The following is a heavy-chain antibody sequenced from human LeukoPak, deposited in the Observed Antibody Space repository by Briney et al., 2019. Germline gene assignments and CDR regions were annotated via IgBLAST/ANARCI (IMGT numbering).Heavy chain of an antibody. D-gene: IGHD2-15*01. J-gene: IGHJ6*02. Sequence: GSLRLSCAASGFTVSSNYMSWVRQAPGKGLEWIGYVHYSGGTYYNPSLKSRVTISVDRSKNQFSLKLSSVTAADTAVYYCARDKSHCSGGSCYYYGMDVWGQGTTVTVSS. CDR3: ARDKSHCSGGSCYYYGMDV. V-gene: IGHV4-59*02. CDR1: GFTVSSNY. CDR2: VHYSGGT.